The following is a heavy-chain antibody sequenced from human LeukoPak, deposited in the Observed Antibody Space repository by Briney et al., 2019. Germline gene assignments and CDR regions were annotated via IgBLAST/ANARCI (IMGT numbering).Heavy chain of an antibody. CDR3: ARGRRRFDP. CDR1: GGSFSGYY. CDR2: INHSGST. J-gene: IGHJ5*02. Sequence: SETLSLTCAVYGGSFSGYYWSWIRQPPGKGLEWIGEINHSGSTNYNPSLKSRVTISVDTSKNQFSLKLSSATAADTAVYYCARGRRRFDPWGQGTLVTVSS. V-gene: IGHV4-34*01.